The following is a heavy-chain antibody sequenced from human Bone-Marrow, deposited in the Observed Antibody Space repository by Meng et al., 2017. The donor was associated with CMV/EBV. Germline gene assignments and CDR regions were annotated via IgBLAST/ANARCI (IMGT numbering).Heavy chain of an antibody. Sequence: CSVSGGSISSSNDNRGWRRQHTEKRVEWIGYIHNCGRANYKQNLKSRVTITVDKSKSKASLRLSTVTAEDTAVYYCARGGIWCDHWGQGTLVTVSS. J-gene: IGHJ5*02. CDR1: GGSISSSNDN. D-gene: IGHD1-14*01. V-gene: IGHV4-31*03. CDR3: ARGGIWCDH. CDR2: IHNCGRA.